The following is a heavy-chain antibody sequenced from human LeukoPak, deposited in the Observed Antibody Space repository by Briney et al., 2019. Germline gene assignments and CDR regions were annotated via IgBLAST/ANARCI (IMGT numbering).Heavy chain of an antibody. CDR3: ARLLSDYFDH. V-gene: IGHV4-59*08. D-gene: IGHD3-10*01. J-gene: IGHJ4*02. Sequence: SETLSLTCTVSGGSISDYYYSWIRQPPGKGLEWIGYIHYSGSTNYNPSLKSRVTISIDTSKNQFSLKLSSVTAADTAVYYCARLLSDYFDHWGQGTLVTVSS. CDR2: IHYSGST. CDR1: GGSISDYY.